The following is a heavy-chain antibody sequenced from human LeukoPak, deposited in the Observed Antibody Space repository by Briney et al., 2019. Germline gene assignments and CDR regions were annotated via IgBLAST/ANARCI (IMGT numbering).Heavy chain of an antibody. CDR2: ISSSSSTI. CDR1: GFTFSGYS. Sequence: PGGSLRLSCAASGFTFSGYSMTWVRQAPGKGLEWLSYISSSSSTIFYADSVKGRFTISRDNAKNALYLQMNSLRAEDTAVYYCARDEYYDSSGYTSWGQGTLVTVSS. D-gene: IGHD3-22*01. CDR3: ARDEYYDSSGYTS. V-gene: IGHV3-48*01. J-gene: IGHJ4*02.